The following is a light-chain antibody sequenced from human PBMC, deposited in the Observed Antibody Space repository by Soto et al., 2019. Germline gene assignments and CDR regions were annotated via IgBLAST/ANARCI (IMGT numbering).Light chain of an antibody. V-gene: IGKV3-20*01. CDR1: QSVSSSY. CDR2: GAS. J-gene: IGKJ1*01. Sequence: EIVLTQSPGTLSLSPGERATLSCRASQSVSSSYLAWYQQKPGQAPRLLIYGASSRATGIPDRFSGSGSGTDFTLTISRLEPEDFAVYYCHQYGSSTWTFGQGTKVVIK. CDR3: HQYGSSTWT.